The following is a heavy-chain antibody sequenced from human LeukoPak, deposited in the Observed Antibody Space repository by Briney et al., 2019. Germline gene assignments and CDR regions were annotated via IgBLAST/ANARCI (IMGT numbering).Heavy chain of an antibody. CDR1: GYTFTVYY. CDR3: ARGSPLVVTLYGGNSMDYYYYYGMDV. V-gene: IGHV1-2*02. J-gene: IGHJ6*02. CDR2: INPNSGGT. Sequence: ASVRVSFKASGYTFTVYYMHWVRQAPGQGLEWIGWINPNSGGTNYAQKFQGRVTMTRDTSISTAYMELSRLRSVDTAVYYCARGSPLVVTLYGGNSMDYYYYYGMDVWGQGTTVTVSS. D-gene: IGHD4-23*01.